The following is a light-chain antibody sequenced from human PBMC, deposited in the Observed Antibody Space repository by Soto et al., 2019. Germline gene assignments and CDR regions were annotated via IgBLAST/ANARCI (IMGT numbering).Light chain of an antibody. Sequence: EIVLTQSPGTLSLSPGERATLSCRASQSVSSSCLAWYQQKPGQAPRLLIYDASSRATGIPDRFSGSGSGTDFTLTISRLEPEDFALYYCQQYDSSFITFGQGTRLEI. CDR1: QSVSSSC. J-gene: IGKJ5*01. CDR3: QQYDSSFIT. V-gene: IGKV3-20*01. CDR2: DAS.